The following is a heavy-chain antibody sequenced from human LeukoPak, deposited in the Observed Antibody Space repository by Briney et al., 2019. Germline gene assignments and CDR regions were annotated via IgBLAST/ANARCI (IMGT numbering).Heavy chain of an antibody. CDR3: ARDLGDYVVLDY. J-gene: IGHJ4*02. Sequence: ASVKVSCKASGYTFTGYYMHWVRQAPGQGREWMGWINPNSGGTNYAQKFQGRVTMARDTSISTAYMELSRLRSDDTAVYYCARDLGDYVVLDYWGRGTLVTVSS. V-gene: IGHV1-2*02. D-gene: IGHD4-17*01. CDR1: GYTFTGYY. CDR2: INPNSGGT.